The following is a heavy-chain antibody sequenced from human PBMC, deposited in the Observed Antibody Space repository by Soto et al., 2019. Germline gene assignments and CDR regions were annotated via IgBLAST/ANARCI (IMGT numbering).Heavy chain of an antibody. D-gene: IGHD2-8*02. J-gene: IGHJ6*02. V-gene: IGHV3-30-3*01. Sequence: QVQLVESGGGVVQPGRSLRLSCAASGFTFSSYAMHWVRQAPGKGLEWVAVISYDGSNKYYADSVKGRFTIFRDNSKNTLYLQMNSLRAEDTAVYYCARTAAIFSSWWGMDVWGQGTTVTVSS. CDR2: ISYDGSNK. CDR1: GFTFSSYA. CDR3: ARTAAIFSSWWGMDV.